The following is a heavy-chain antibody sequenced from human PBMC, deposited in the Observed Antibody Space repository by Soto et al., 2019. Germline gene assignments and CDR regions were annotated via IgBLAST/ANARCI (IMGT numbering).Heavy chain of an antibody. CDR1: GYAFTTYT. CDR3: ARDNYYGSGSYNYFDY. Sequence: ASVKVSCKASGYAFTTYTMHWVRQAPGQRLEWMGWINAGNGNTKYSQKFQGRVTITRDTSASTAYMELSSLRSEDTAVYYCARDNYYGSGSYNYFDYWGQGTLVTVSS. J-gene: IGHJ4*02. V-gene: IGHV1-3*01. CDR2: INAGNGNT. D-gene: IGHD3-10*01.